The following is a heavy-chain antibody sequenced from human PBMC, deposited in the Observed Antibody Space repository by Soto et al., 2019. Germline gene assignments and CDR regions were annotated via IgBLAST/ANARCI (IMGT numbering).Heavy chain of an antibody. Sequence: GGSLRLSCTASGFTFGDYAMSWVRQAPGKGLEWVGFIRSKAYGGTTEYAASVKGRFTISRDDSKSIAYLQMNSLKTEDTAVYYCTRGVAGSDYWGQGTLVTVSS. J-gene: IGHJ4*02. V-gene: IGHV3-49*04. D-gene: IGHD6-19*01. CDR3: TRGVAGSDY. CDR2: IRSKAYGGTT. CDR1: GFTFGDYA.